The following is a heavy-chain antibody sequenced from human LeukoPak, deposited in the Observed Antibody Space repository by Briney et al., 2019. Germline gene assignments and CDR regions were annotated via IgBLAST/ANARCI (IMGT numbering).Heavy chain of an antibody. CDR3: ARVDGSPDY. CDR1: GYTFTRYD. CDR2: MNTKSGNT. Sequence: ASVKVSCKASGYTFTRYDIDWVRQATGQGLEWMGWMNTKSGNTGHAQKFQGRVTISRDTSINTVYMELSSLRSEDTAVYFCARVDGSPDYWGQGTLVTVSS. J-gene: IGHJ4*02. V-gene: IGHV1-8*03. D-gene: IGHD3-22*01.